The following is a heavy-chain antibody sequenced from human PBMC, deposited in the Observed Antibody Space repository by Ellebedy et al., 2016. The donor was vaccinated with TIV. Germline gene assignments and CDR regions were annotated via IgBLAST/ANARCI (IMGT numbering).Heavy chain of an antibody. J-gene: IGHJ5*02. CDR3: ARSRWFDP. CDR2: FHNSGST. V-gene: IGHV4-61*05. CDR1: GVSISSSDYY. Sequence: SETLSLTCTVSGVSISSSDYYWSWIRQPPGKGLEWIGYFHNSGSTNYNPSLKSRVTILVDTSKNQFSLKLSSVTAADTAVYYCARSRWFDPWGQGTLVTVSS.